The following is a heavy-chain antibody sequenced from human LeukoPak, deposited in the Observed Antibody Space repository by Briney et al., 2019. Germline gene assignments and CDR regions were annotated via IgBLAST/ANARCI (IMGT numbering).Heavy chain of an antibody. CDR1: EFTFSSYD. D-gene: IGHD3-10*01. Sequence: GGSLRLSCAASEFTFSSYDMHWVRQATGKGLEWVSAIGTAGDTYYPGSVKGRFTISRENAKNSLYLQMNSLRAGDTAVYYCARGNVLLWFGELLRFDYWGQGTLVTVSS. V-gene: IGHV3-13*01. J-gene: IGHJ4*02. CDR3: ARGNVLLWFGELLRFDY. CDR2: IGTAGDT.